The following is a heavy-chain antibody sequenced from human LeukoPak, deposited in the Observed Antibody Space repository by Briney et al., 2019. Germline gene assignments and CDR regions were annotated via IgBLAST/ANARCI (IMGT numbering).Heavy chain of an antibody. Sequence: SETLSLTCTVSGGSISSHFWSWIRQAPGKGLEWIGNIYNSGTTNYNPSLKSGVTISVDPSKKQLTLQLTSVTAADRAVYYCTKATQWLAFDYWGRGTLVTASS. D-gene: IGHD6-19*01. CDR3: TKATQWLAFDY. V-gene: IGHV4-59*11. CDR2: IYNSGTT. CDR1: GGSISSHF. J-gene: IGHJ4*02.